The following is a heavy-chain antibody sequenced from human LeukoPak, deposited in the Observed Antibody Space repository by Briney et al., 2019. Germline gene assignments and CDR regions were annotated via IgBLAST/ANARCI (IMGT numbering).Heavy chain of an antibody. D-gene: IGHD6-13*01. CDR3: ARGQVAAAGTHRAYFDY. CDR2: INPSGGST. CDR1: GYTFTDYY. Sequence: ASVKVSCKASGYTFTDYYMHWVRQAPGQGLEWMGIINPSGGSTSYAQKFQGRVTMTRDTSTSTVYMELSSLRSEDTAVYCCARGQVAAAGTHRAYFDYWGQGTLVTVSS. V-gene: IGHV1-46*01. J-gene: IGHJ4*02.